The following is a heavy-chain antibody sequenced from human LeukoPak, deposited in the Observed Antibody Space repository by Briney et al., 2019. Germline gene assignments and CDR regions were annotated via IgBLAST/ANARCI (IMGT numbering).Heavy chain of an antibody. CDR2: INPNSGGT. CDR3: ARGGSCYQYFQH. CDR1: GYTFTGHY. V-gene: IGHV1-2*02. D-gene: IGHD1-26*01. J-gene: IGHJ1*01. Sequence: ASVKVSCKASGYTFTGHYMHWVRQAPGQGLEWMGWINPNSGGTNYAQKFQGRVTMTRDTSSSTAYMELSRLRSDDTAVYYCARGGSCYQYFQHWGQGTLVTVSS.